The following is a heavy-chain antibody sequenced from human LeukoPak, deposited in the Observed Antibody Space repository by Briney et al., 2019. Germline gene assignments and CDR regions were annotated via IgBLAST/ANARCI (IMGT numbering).Heavy chain of an antibody. V-gene: IGHV4-39*01. CDR3: ASPSIAAAGPDY. CDR2: IYYSGST. J-gene: IGHJ4*02. Sequence: SETLSLTCTVSGGSISSSSYYWGWIRQPPGKGLEWIGSIYYSGSTYYNPSLKSRVTISVDTSKNQFSLKLSSVIAADTAVYYCASPSIAAAGPDYWGQGTLVTVSS. D-gene: IGHD6-13*01. CDR1: GGSISSSSYY.